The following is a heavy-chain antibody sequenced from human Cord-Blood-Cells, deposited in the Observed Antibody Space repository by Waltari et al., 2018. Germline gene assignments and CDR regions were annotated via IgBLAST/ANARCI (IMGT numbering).Heavy chain of an antibody. J-gene: IGHJ4*02. CDR2: IWYDGSNK. Sequence: QVQLVESGGGVVQPGRSLRLSCAAYGFTFSSYGMHWVRQAPGKGLEWVAVIWYDGSNKYYADSVKGRFTISRDNSKNTLYLQMNSLRAEDTAVYYCARAPQYCSGGSCYYYFDYWGQGTLVTVSS. CDR1: GFTFSSYG. V-gene: IGHV3-33*01. D-gene: IGHD2-15*01. CDR3: ARAPQYCSGGSCYYYFDY.